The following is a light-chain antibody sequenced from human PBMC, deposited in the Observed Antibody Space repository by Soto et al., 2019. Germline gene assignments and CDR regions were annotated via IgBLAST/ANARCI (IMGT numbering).Light chain of an antibody. CDR1: SGHSNNA. CDR3: QTWGTGIVV. V-gene: IGLV4-69*01. CDR2: VNNDGSH. J-gene: IGLJ2*01. Sequence: QLVLTQSPSASASLGASVKLTCTLSSGHSNNAIAWHQQQPEKGPRYLMNVNNDGSHNKGDGIPDRFSGSSSGAERYLTISSLQSEDEADYYCQTWGTGIVVFGGGTKLTVL.